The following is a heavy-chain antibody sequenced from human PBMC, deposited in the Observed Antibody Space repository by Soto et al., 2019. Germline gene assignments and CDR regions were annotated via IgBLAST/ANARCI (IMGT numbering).Heavy chain of an antibody. D-gene: IGHD2-2*01. CDR1: GYTFTSYG. J-gene: IGHJ3*02. CDR3: ASNIVVVPAAPIDAFDI. V-gene: IGHV1-18*01. Sequence: ASVKVSCKASGYTFTSYGISWVRQAPGQGLEWMGWISAYNGNTNYAQKLQGRVTMTTGTSTSTAYMELRSLRSDDTAVYYCASNIVVVPAAPIDAFDIWGQGTMVTVSS. CDR2: ISAYNGNT.